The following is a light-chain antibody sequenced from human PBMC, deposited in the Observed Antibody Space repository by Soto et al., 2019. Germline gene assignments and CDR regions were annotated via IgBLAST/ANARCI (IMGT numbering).Light chain of an antibody. CDR1: SGHRSYI. CDR2: LEGSGSY. CDR3: ETWDSNIRV. Sequence: QLLLTQSSSASASLGSSVKLTCTLSSGHRSYIIAWHQQQPGKAPRYLMKLEGSGSYNKGSGVPDRFSGSSSGADRYLTMSNLQSEDEADYYCETWDSNIRVFGGGTKLTVL. J-gene: IGLJ2*01. V-gene: IGLV4-60*03.